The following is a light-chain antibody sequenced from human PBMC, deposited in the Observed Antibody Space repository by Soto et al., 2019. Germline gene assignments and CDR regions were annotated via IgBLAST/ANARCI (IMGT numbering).Light chain of an antibody. V-gene: IGKV3-20*01. CDR3: QQFEA. Sequence: EIVMTQSPDTLSVSPGEGATLSCRVSQSIRSNLAWYQQRPGQAPRLLMYGASSRGTGVPDRFSGGGSGTDFTLTISRLEPEDFAVYYCQQFEAFGQGTKVDI. CDR2: GAS. CDR1: QSIRSN. J-gene: IGKJ1*01.